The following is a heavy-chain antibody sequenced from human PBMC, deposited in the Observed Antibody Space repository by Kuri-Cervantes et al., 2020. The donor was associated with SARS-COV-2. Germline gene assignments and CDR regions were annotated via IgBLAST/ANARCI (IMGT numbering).Heavy chain of an antibody. CDR2: ISAYNGNT. CDR3: YCAPKEGFDS. Sequence: ASVKVSCKASGYTFTSYGISWVRQAPGQGLEWMGWISAYNGNTNYAQKLQGRVTMTTDRSTSTAYMELRSLTSEDTAIYYCYCAPKEGFDSWGQGTLVTVSS. CDR1: GYTFTSYG. V-gene: IGHV1-18*01. D-gene: IGHD2-21*01. J-gene: IGHJ4*02.